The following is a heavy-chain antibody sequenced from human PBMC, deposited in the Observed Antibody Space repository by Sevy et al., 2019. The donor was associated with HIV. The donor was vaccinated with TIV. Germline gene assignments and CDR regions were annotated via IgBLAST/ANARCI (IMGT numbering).Heavy chain of an antibody. CDR1: GFTFSSYW. Sequence: GGSLRLSCAASGFTFSSYWVSWVRQAPGKGLEWVANIKQDGSEKYYVDSVKGRFTISRDNAKNSLYLQMNSLRAEDTAVYYCARDERGVYRDYWGQGTLVTVSS. J-gene: IGHJ4*02. CDR3: ARDERGVYRDY. CDR2: IKQDGSEK. V-gene: IGHV3-7*01. D-gene: IGHD6-13*01.